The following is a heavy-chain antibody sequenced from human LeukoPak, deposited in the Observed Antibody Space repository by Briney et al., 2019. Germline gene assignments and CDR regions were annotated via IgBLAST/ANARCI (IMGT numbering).Heavy chain of an antibody. CDR3: ARSVNGLEWLLFEDNWFDP. J-gene: IGHJ5*02. CDR2: IYPGDSDT. CDR1: GCRFTSYW. V-gene: IGHV5-51*01. D-gene: IGHD3-3*01. Sequence: GESLEISFKGSGCRFTSYWIGWVRPIPGKGLEWMGIIYPGDSDTRYSPSFQGQVTISADKSTSTAYLQWSSLKASDTAMYYCARSVNGLEWLLFEDNWFDPWGQGTLVTVSS.